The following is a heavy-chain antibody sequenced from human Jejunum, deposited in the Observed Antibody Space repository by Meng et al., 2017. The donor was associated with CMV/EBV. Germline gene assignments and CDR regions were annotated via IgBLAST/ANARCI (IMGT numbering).Heavy chain of an antibody. D-gene: IGHD1-26*01. CDR2: INFGGSNT. CDR1: GFTFSGHW. CDR3: EEFEVG. J-gene: IGHJ4*02. V-gene: IGHV3-74*01. Sequence: LKISCAASGFTFSGHWMHWVRQLPGKGLEWVSGINFGGSNTFYADSVKGRFTISRDNANNMLYLQMNSLSAEDTAVYYCEEFEVGWGQGTLVTVSS.